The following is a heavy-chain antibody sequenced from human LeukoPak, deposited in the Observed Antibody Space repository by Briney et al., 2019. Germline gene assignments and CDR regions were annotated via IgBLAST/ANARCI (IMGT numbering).Heavy chain of an antibody. D-gene: IGHD3-16*01. J-gene: IGHJ4*02. CDR1: GFTFSSYA. CDR2: ISGSGGST. CDR3: AKASEDYVWGSHLYYFDY. Sequence: PGGSLRLSCAASGFTFSSYAMTWVRQAPGKGLEWVSAISGSGGSTYYADSVKGRFTISRDNSKNTLYLQMNSLRAEDTAVYYCAKASEDYVWGSHLYYFDYWGQGTLVTVSS. V-gene: IGHV3-23*01.